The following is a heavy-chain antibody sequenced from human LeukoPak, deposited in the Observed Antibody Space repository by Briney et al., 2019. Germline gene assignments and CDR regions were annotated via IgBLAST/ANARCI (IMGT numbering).Heavy chain of an antibody. CDR2: IYYTGST. J-gene: IGHJ3*02. CDR1: GGSISSYY. D-gene: IGHD6-19*01. Sequence: PSETLSLTCTVSGGSISSYYWSWIRQPPGKGLEWIGYIYYTGSTNYNPSLKSRVTILVDTSKNQFSLKLSSMTAADTAVYYCAREEVAVAAGSAFDIWGRGTMVTVSS. V-gene: IGHV4-59*01. CDR3: AREEVAVAAGSAFDI.